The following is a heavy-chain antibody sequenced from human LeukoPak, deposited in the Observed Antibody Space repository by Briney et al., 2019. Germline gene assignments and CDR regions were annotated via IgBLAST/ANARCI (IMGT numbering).Heavy chain of an antibody. V-gene: IGHV3-21*01. Sequence: GGSLRLSCAASGFTFSSYSMNWVRQAPGKGLEWVSSISSSSSYIYYADSVKGRFTISRDNAKNSLYLQMNSLRGEDTAVYYCARDLEYCSGGSCYDWFDPWGQGTLVTVSS. CDR3: ARDLEYCSGGSCYDWFDP. D-gene: IGHD2-15*01. J-gene: IGHJ5*02. CDR1: GFTFSSYS. CDR2: ISSSSSYI.